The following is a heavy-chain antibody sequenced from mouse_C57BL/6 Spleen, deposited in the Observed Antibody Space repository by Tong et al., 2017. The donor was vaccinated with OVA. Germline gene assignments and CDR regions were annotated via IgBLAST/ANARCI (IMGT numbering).Heavy chain of an antibody. CDR1: GYSFTDYN. D-gene: IGHD1-1*01. Sequence: VQLQESGPELVKPGASVKISCKASGYSFTDYNMNWVKQSNGKSLEWIGNFHPYNDDTKYNEKFKGKATLTVEKSSSTVYLELSRLTSDDSAVYYCARGGVAKEYFDVWGTGTTVTVSS. V-gene: IGHV1-47*01. J-gene: IGHJ1*03. CDR2: FHPYNDDT. CDR3: ARGGVAKEYFDV.